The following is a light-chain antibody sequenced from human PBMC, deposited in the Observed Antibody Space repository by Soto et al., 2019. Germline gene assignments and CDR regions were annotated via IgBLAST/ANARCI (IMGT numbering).Light chain of an antibody. CDR3: QQYNNWPPRGT. V-gene: IGKV3-15*01. Sequence: EIVMTQSPATLSVSPGERATLSCRASQSVSSNLAWYQQKPGQAPRLLLYGASTRATGIPARFSGSGSGTEFTLTISSLQSEAFAVYYCQQYNNWPPRGTFGQGTKVEIK. CDR1: QSVSSN. J-gene: IGKJ1*01. CDR2: GAS.